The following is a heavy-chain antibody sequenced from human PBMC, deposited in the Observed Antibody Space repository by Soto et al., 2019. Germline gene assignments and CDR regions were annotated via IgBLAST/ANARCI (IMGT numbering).Heavy chain of an antibody. V-gene: IGHV3-49*03. CDR3: DRRQYLDY. CDR2: IRSRANGGST. CDR1: GFTFGDYA. Sequence: EVQLVESGGGSVQPGRSLRLSCTASGFTFGDYAMSWFRQAPGKGLEGVGYIRSRANGGSTSYAASLKGRFTISRDDSKSNAYLQMNSLNHEDTGVYYCDRRQYLDYWGQGILFTVSS. J-gene: IGHJ4*02.